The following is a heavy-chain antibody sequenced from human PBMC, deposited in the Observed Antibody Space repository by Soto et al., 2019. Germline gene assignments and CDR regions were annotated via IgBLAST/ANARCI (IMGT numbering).Heavy chain of an antibody. CDR1: GGSISTYY. Sequence: SKTLSLTCTVSGGSISTYYWSWIRQPPGKGLEWIGYIYYSGSTNYNPSLKSRVTMSVDTSKNQFSLKLSSVTAADTAVYYCARLIATAGTPLDYWGQGTLVTVSS. D-gene: IGHD6-13*01. J-gene: IGHJ4*02. V-gene: IGHV4-59*08. CDR3: ARLIATAGTPLDY. CDR2: IYYSGST.